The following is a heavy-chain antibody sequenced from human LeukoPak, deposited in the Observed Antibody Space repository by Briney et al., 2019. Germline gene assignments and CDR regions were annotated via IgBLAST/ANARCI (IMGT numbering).Heavy chain of an antibody. D-gene: IGHD3-22*01. Sequence: PSETLSLTCTVSGGSISSGGYYWSWIRQHPGKGLEWIGYIYYSGSTYYNPSLKSRVTISVDTSKNQFSLKLSSVTAADTAVYYCARGSPLVVPHDYWGQGTLVTVSS. V-gene: IGHV4-31*03. CDR2: IYYSGST. J-gene: IGHJ4*02. CDR1: GGSISSGGYY. CDR3: ARGSPLVVPHDY.